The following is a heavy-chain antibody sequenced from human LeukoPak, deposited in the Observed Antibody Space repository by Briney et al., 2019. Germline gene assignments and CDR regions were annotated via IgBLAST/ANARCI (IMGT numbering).Heavy chain of an antibody. CDR3: AAAVGTYALDY. D-gene: IGHD6-13*01. CDR2: INPSGGST. Sequence: ASVKVSCKASGYTFTSYYMHWVRQAPGQGLEWMGIINPSGGSTSYAQKFQGRVTMTRDMSTSTVYMELSSLRSEDTAVYYCAAAVGTYALDYWGQGTLVTVSS. CDR1: GYTFTSYY. V-gene: IGHV1-46*01. J-gene: IGHJ4*02.